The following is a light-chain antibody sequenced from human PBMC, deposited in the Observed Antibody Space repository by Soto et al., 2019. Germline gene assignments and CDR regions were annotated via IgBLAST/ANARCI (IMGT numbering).Light chain of an antibody. Sequence: QSAQPHPASVSGCPGQSITISCTGTSSDVGSYNLVSWYQQHPGKAPKLMIYEGSKRPSGVSNRFSGSKSGNTASLTISGLQAEDEADYYCCSSAGSSTRVFGTGTKVTVL. CDR1: SSDVGSYNL. V-gene: IGLV2-23*01. CDR2: EGS. J-gene: IGLJ1*01. CDR3: CSSAGSSTRV.